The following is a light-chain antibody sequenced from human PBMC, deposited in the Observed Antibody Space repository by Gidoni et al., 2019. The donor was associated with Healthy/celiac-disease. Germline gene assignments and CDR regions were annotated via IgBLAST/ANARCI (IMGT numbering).Light chain of an antibody. CDR1: SSDIGGYNY. J-gene: IGLJ3*02. CDR2: EVS. Sequence: SDLTQPPSVSGSPGQSITISCTGTSSDIGGYNYVSWYQQHPGKAPKLMIYEVSNRPPGVSNRCSGSKSGNTASLTISGLQAEDEADYYCSAYTSSSTLGVFGGGTKLTVL. V-gene: IGLV2-14*01. CDR3: SAYTSSSTLGV.